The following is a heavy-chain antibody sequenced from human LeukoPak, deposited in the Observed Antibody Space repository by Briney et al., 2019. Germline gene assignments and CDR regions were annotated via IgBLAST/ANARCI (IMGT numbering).Heavy chain of an antibody. J-gene: IGHJ4*02. V-gene: IGHV1-18*01. D-gene: IGHD1-26*01. CDR3: ARDLVGATPFSSDY. Sequence: ASVKVSCKASGYTFTSYGISWVRQAPGQGLEWMGWISAYNGNTNYAQKLQGRATMTTDTSTSTAYMELRSLRSDDTAVYYCARDLVGATPFSSDYWGQGTLVTVSS. CDR1: GYTFTSYG. CDR2: ISAYNGNT.